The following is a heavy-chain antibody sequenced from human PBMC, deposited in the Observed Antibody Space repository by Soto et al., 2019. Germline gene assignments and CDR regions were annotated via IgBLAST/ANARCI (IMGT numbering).Heavy chain of an antibody. D-gene: IGHD6-19*01. Sequence: EVQLVESGGGLVKSGGSLRLSCAASGFIFSSYSMNWVRQAPGKGLEWVSSISSRRNDIYYADSVKDRFTISRDNAKNSLYLQMNSLRDDDTAVYYCARVLTGAGNDYWGQGTLVTVSS. CDR2: ISSRRNDI. CDR3: ARVLTGAGNDY. V-gene: IGHV3-21*01. J-gene: IGHJ4*02. CDR1: GFIFSSYS.